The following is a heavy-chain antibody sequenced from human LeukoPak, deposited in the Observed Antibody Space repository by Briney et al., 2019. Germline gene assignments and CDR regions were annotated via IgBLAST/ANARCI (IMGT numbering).Heavy chain of an antibody. J-gene: IGHJ4*02. CDR3: AKGRRVVVAAPFDY. CDR1: GFTFSSYA. V-gene: IGHV3-23*01. Sequence: GGALRLSCAASGFTFSSYAMSWGRQAPGGGVEGGSAISGGGGGTYYEDAVKRGWTISRDNSKTTLYLQMNSLRAEDTAVYYCAKGRRVVVAAPFDYWGQGTLVTVSS. D-gene: IGHD2-15*01. CDR2: ISGGGGGT.